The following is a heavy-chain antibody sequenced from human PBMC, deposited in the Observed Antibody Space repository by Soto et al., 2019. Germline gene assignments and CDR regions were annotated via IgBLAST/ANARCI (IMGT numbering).Heavy chain of an antibody. Sequence: GGSLRLSCAASGFTFSGYAMNWVRQASGKGLEWVSAISPSGDSTYYADSVKGRFTISRDNSKSTLYLQMNSLRAEDTAVYYCVKGSGTVTLNFFNYWGQGTLVTVSS. V-gene: IGHV3-23*01. D-gene: IGHD4-17*01. CDR2: ISPSGDST. J-gene: IGHJ4*02. CDR1: GFTFSGYA. CDR3: VKGSGTVTLNFFNY.